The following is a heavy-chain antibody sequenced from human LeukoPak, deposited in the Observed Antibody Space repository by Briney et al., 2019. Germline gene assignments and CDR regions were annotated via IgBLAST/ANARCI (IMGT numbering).Heavy chain of an antibody. CDR1: GYTFTRYD. J-gene: IGHJ4*02. V-gene: IGHV1-8*03. D-gene: IGHD3-10*01. Sequence: ASVKVSCKASGYTFTRYDINWVRQATGQGLEWMGWMNPNSGNTGYAQKFQGRVTITRNTSISTAYMELSSLRSEDTAVYYCAGYYYGSGKDYWGQGTLVTVSS. CDR2: MNPNSGNT. CDR3: AGYYYGSGKDY.